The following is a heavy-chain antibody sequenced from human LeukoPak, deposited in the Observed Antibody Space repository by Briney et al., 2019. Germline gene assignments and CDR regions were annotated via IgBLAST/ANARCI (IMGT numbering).Heavy chain of an antibody. J-gene: IGHJ4*02. CDR3: AIEDFYESSGYPPFVY. D-gene: IGHD3-22*01. CDR1: GFTFSGYA. CDR2: ISGSDGRT. V-gene: IGHV3-23*01. Sequence: AGSLRLSCAASGFTFSGYAMSWVRQAPGKGLEWVTSISGSDGRTKYTDSVKGRFTISRDNSKNTLYLQMNSLRAEDTAVYYCAIEDFYESSGYPPFVYWGQGTLVTVSS.